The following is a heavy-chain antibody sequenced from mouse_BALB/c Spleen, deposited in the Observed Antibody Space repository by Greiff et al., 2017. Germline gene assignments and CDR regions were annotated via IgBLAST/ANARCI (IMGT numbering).Heavy chain of an antibody. CDR2: IDPENGNT. V-gene: IGHV14-1*02. D-gene: IGHD3-3*01. Sequence: VHVKQSGAELVRPGALVKLSCKASGFNIKDYYMHWVKQRPEQGLEWIGWIDPENGNTIYDPKFQGKASITADTSSNTAYLQLSSLTSEDTAVYFWARGGDGGYAIDYWGQGTSVTGPS. CDR1: GFNIKDYY. CDR3: ARGGDGGYAIDY. J-gene: IGHJ4*01.